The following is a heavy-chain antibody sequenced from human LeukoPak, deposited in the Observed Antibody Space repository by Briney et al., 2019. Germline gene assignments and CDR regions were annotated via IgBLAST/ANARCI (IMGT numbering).Heavy chain of an antibody. D-gene: IGHD3-22*01. CDR3: AKHPPDSYYYESSGYSVPDY. CDR2: INARGAIT. CDR1: GFTFSSYG. J-gene: IGHJ4*02. Sequence: PGGSLRLSCAASGFTFSSYGMSWVRQAPGKGLEWVSTINARGAITYYADSVKGRFTISRDNSKSTLYLQMNSLRAEDTAVYYCAKHPPDSYYYESSGYSVPDYWGQGTLVTVSS. V-gene: IGHV3-23*01.